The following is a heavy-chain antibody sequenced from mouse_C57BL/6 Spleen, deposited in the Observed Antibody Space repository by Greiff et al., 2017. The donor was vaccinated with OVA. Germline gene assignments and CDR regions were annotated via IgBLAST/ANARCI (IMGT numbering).Heavy chain of an antibody. CDR3: ASPSYDYGGDY. CDR2: VHPNSGST. Sequence: QVQLKQSGAELVKPGASVKLSCKASGYTFTSYWMHWVKQRPGQGLEWIGMVHPNSGSTNYNEKFKSKATLTVDKSSSTAYMQLSSLTSEDSAVYYCASPSYDYGGDYWGQGTTLTVAS. J-gene: IGHJ2*01. V-gene: IGHV1-64*01. CDR1: GYTFTSYW. D-gene: IGHD2-4*01.